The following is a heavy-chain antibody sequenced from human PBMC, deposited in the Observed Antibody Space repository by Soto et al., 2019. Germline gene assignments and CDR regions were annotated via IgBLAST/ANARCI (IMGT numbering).Heavy chain of an antibody. J-gene: IGHJ6*03. CDR2: IYSGGST. CDR3: ASSNYLAYPKDSSYYYYYMDV. CDR1: GFTVSSNY. D-gene: IGHD4-4*01. V-gene: IGHV3-53*04. Sequence: PGGSLRLSSAASGFTVSSNYMSWVRQAPGKGLEWVSVIYSGGSTYYADSVKGRFTISRHNSKNTPYLQMNSLRAEDTAVYYCASSNYLAYPKDSSYYYYYMDVWGKGTTVTVSS.